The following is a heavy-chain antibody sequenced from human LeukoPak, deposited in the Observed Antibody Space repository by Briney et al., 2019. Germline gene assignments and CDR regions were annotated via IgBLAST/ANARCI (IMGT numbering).Heavy chain of an antibody. CDR3: AREGYDRGFDP. V-gene: IGHV4-30-4*08. CDR2: IYYSGST. J-gene: IGHJ5*02. Sequence: SETLSLTCTVAGGSISSGDYYWSWIRQPPGKGLEWIGYIYYSGSTYYNPSLKSRVTISVDTSKNQFSLKLSSVTAADTAVYYCAREGYDRGFDPWGQGTLVTVSS. CDR1: GGSISSGDYY. D-gene: IGHD1-14*01.